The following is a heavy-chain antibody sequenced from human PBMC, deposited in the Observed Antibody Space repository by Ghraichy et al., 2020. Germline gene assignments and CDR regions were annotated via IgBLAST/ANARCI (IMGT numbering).Heavy chain of an antibody. CDR3: ARRQTSGYYLRDGMDV. CDR1: GYTFTSYD. CDR2: MNPNSGNT. Sequence: ATVKVSCKASGYTFTSYDINWVRQATGQGLEWMGWMNPNSGNTGYAQKFQGRVTMTRNTSISTAYMELSSLRSEDTAVYYCARRQTSGYYLRDGMDVWGQGTTVTVSS. V-gene: IGHV1-8*01. J-gene: IGHJ6*02. D-gene: IGHD3-22*01.